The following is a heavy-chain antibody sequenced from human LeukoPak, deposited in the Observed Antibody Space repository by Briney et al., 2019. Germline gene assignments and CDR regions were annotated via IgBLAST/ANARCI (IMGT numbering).Heavy chain of an antibody. CDR3: ARGGTYYDY. J-gene: IGHJ4*02. D-gene: IGHD1-26*01. CDR1: GGSISSYY. Sequence: PSETLSLTCTVSGGSISSYYWSWIRQPPGKGLEWIAYIYYSGNTNSNPSLKSRLTISVDTSKNQFSLKLSSVTAADTAVYYCARGGTYYDYWGQGTLVTVSS. V-gene: IGHV4-59*01. CDR2: IYYSGNT.